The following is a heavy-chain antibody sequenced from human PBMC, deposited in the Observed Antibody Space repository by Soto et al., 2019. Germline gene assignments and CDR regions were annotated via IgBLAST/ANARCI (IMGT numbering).Heavy chain of an antibody. D-gene: IGHD6-6*01. V-gene: IGHV4-4*02. J-gene: IGHJ6*02. CDR3: ARGLAARPGYYYYYYGMDV. CDR1: GGSISSSNW. CDR2: IYHSGST. Sequence: SETLSLTCAVSGGSISSSNWWSWVRQPPGKGLEWIGEIYHSGSTNYNPSLKSRVTISVDKSNNQFSLKLSSVTAADTAVYYCARGLAARPGYYYYYYGMDVWGQGTTVTVSS.